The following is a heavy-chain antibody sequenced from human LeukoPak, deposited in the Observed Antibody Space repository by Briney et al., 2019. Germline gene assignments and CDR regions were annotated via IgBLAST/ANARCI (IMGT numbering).Heavy chain of an antibody. CDR1: GFTFGDYA. D-gene: IGHD6-19*01. V-gene: IGHV3-49*04. CDR3: TRDYPIAVAGNFDY. J-gene: IGHJ4*02. CDR2: IRSKDYGGTT. Sequence: GGSLRLSCTASGFTFGDYAMSWVRQAPGKGLEWGGFIRSKDYGGTTEYAASVKGRFTISRDDSKSIAYLQMNSLKTEDTAVYYCTRDYPIAVAGNFDYWGQGTLVTVSS.